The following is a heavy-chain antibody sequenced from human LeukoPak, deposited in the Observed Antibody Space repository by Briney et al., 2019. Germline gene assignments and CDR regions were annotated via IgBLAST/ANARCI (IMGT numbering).Heavy chain of an antibody. V-gene: IGHV3-74*01. CDR3: VRVGTGRYWFDS. J-gene: IGHJ5*01. Sequence: GGSLRLSCAASGFIFSDYWMHWVRQAPGKGLVWVSRIKTDGSTTSYADSVRGRFTISRDNARNTLYLQMNSLTVEDTAVYHRVRVGTGRYWFDSWGQGTQVTVSS. CDR1: GFIFSDYW. D-gene: IGHD1-14*01. CDR2: IKTDGSTT.